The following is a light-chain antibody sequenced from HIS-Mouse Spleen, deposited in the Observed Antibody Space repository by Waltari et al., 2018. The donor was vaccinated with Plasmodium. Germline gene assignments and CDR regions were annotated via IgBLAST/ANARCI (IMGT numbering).Light chain of an antibody. CDR2: DVS. CDR3: SSYTSSSTLV. J-gene: IGLJ2*01. Sequence: QSALTQPASVSGSPGQSITISCTGTSSDVGGYNYVSWYQQHPGKAPNLMIYDVSNRPSGVSNRFSGAKSCNTASLTISGLQAEDEADYYCSSYTSSSTLVFGGGTKLTVL. V-gene: IGLV2-14*03. CDR1: SSDVGGYNY.